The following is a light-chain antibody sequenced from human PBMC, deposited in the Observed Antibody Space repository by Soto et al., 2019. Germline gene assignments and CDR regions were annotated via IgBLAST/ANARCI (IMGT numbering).Light chain of an antibody. J-gene: IGLJ2*01. CDR3: CAYAGINTVI. Sequence: QSALTQPPSASGSPGQSVTISCTGTSSDVGGYNYVSWYQQHPGKAPKLLMFRVTERPSGVPDRFSGSKSGNTASLTVSGLQDEDEADYYCCAYAGINTVIFGGGTKVTVL. V-gene: IGLV2-8*01. CDR1: SSDVGGYNY. CDR2: RVT.